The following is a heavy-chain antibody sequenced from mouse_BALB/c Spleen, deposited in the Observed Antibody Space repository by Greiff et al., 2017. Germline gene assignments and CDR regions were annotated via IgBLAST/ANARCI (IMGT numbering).Heavy chain of an antibody. D-gene: IGHD2-4*01. CDR3: ARSYYDHYAMDY. V-gene: IGHV1-18*01. Sequence: EVQLQESGPELVKPGASVKIPCKASGYTFTDYNMDWVKQSHGKSLEWIGDINPNNGGTIYNQKFKGKATLTVDKSSSTAYMELRSLTSEDTAVYYCARSYYDHYAMDYWGQGTSVTVSS. J-gene: IGHJ4*01. CDR2: INPNNGGT. CDR1: GYTFTDYN.